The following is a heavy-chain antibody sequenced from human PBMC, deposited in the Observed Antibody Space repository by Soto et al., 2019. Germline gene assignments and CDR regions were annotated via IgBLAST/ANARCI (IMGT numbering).Heavy chain of an antibody. CDR3: AKFPLSMVPYNWFDP. Sequence: GGSLRLSCAASGFTFSSYSMNWVRQAPGKGLEWVSSISSSSSYIYYADSVKGRFTISRDNAKNSLYLQMNSLRAEDTAVYYCAKFPLSMVPYNWFDPWGQGTLVTVSS. V-gene: IGHV3-21*04. CDR2: ISSSSSYI. D-gene: IGHD3-10*01. CDR1: GFTFSSYS. J-gene: IGHJ5*02.